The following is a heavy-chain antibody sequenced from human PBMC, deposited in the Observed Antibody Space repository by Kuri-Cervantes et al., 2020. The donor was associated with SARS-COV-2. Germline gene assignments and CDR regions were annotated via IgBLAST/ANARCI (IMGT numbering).Heavy chain of an antibody. J-gene: IGHJ6*02. CDR1: GYTLTELF. CDR2: FDPENGER. CDR3: AKALGNYYYYGMDV. V-gene: IGHV1-24*01. Sequence: ASVKVSCKISGYTLTELFIHWVRLAPGKGLEWMGGFDPENGERVSAQKFQGRVTMTEDTSTDTAYLELRSLRAEDTAVYYCAKALGNYYYYGMDVWGQGTTVTVSS. D-gene: IGHD7-27*01.